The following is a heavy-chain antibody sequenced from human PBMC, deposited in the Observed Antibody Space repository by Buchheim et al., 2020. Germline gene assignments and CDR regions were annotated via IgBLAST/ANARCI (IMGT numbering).Heavy chain of an antibody. V-gene: IGHV3-23*04. CDR3: ARRMTFGATPGLDP. Sequence: EVQVVESGGGLVQPGGSLRLSCAASGFTFSSYAMTWVRQAPGKGLEWVSTIFNTAGGTYYADSVKDRFTISRDNSQNMVYLQMNTLGAEDTALYYCARRMTFGATPGLDPWGQGTL. CDR2: IFNTAGGT. CDR1: GFTFSSYA. D-gene: IGHD3/OR15-3a*01. J-gene: IGHJ5*02.